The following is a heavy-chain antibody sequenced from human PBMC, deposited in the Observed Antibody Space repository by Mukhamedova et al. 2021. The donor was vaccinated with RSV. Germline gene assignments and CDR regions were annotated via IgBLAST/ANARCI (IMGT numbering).Heavy chain of an antibody. CDR3: ARKLYGGRGAFDM. D-gene: IGHD4-23*01. Sequence: GGTCYNPSLKSRVTLSLDKSNEQVSVGLNSVTAGDRAVYYCARKLYGGRGAFDMWGQGTMVTVPS. V-gene: IGHV4-34*01. CDR2: GGT. J-gene: IGHJ3*02.